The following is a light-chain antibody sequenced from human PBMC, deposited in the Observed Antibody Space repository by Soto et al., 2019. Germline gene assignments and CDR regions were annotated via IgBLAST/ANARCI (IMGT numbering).Light chain of an antibody. CDR1: SGYSTYG. J-gene: IGLJ3*02. CDR2: LNSDGSH. Sequence: QSVLTQSPSASASLGASVKLTCTLSSGYSTYGIAWHQQQPEKGPRFLMKLNSDGSHNKGDGIPDRFSGSSSGAERYLTISSLQLEDEADYYCQTWGTGIWMFGGGTKVTVL. V-gene: IGLV4-69*01. CDR3: QTWGTGIWM.